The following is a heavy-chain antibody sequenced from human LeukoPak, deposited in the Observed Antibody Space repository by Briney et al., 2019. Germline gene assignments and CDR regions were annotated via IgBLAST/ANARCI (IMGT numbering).Heavy chain of an antibody. CDR1: GYTFTSYG. CDR2: ISAYNGNT. Sequence: GASVKVSCKASGYTFTSYGISWVRQAPGQGLEWMGWISAYNGNTNYAQKLQGRVTMTTDTSTSTAYMELRSLRSDDTAVYYCARARDIVATTPLDYWGQGTLVTVSS. D-gene: IGHD5-12*01. J-gene: IGHJ4*02. CDR3: ARARDIVATTPLDY. V-gene: IGHV1-18*01.